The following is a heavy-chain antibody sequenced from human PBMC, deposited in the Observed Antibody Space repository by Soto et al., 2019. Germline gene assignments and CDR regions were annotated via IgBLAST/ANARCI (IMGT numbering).Heavy chain of an antibody. CDR1: GGTFSSYS. V-gene: IGHV1-69*01. CDR2: IIPIFGTA. Sequence: QVQLVQSGAELKKPRASVKVSCKASGGTFSSYSINWVRQAPGQGLEWMGEIIPIFGTANYAQKFQGRVTIAADESTSTAYMELGSLRSEDSAVYYCARDGGRHSGGIDYLGQGTLVTVTS. CDR3: ARDGGRHSGGIDY. D-gene: IGHD3-16*01. J-gene: IGHJ4*02.